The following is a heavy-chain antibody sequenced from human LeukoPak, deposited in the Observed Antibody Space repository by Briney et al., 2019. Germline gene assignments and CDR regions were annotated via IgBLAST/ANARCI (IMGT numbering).Heavy chain of an antibody. J-gene: IGHJ4*02. Sequence: GGSLRLSCAASGFTFGSYGMHWVRQAPGKGLEWVAVIWYDGSNKYYADSVKGRFTISRDNSKNTLYLQMNSLRAEDTAVYYCARDLVAAGGRDYWGQGTLVTVSS. CDR3: ARDLVAAGGRDY. V-gene: IGHV3-33*01. CDR2: IWYDGSNK. CDR1: GFTFGSYG. D-gene: IGHD2-15*01.